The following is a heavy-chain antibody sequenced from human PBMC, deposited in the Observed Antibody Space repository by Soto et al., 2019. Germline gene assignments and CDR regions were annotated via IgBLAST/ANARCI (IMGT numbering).Heavy chain of an antibody. Sequence: QVQLVQSGAEVKKPGASVKVSCKASGYTFTSYDINWVRQATGQGLEWMGWMNPNSGNTGYAQKFQGRVTMTRNTSISTAYSGLSSLRSEDTAVYYCARGPAYCGGDCYPTHWGQGTLVTVSS. J-gene: IGHJ1*01. CDR1: GYTFTSYD. CDR3: ARGPAYCGGDCYPTH. CDR2: MNPNSGNT. V-gene: IGHV1-8*01. D-gene: IGHD2-21*02.